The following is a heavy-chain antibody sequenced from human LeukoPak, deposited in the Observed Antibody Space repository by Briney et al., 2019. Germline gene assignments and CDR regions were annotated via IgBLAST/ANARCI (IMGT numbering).Heavy chain of an antibody. D-gene: IGHD3-9*01. V-gene: IGHV4-59*01. CDR2: IYYSGST. CDR1: GGSISSYY. CDR3: AGGIRYFDWLPFDY. Sequence: SDTLSLTCTVSGGSISSYYWSCIRQPPGKGLESIGYIYYSGSTNYNPSLKSRVTISVDTSKDQFSLKLSSVTAADTAVYYSAGGIRYFDWLPFDYWGQGTLVTVSS. J-gene: IGHJ4*02.